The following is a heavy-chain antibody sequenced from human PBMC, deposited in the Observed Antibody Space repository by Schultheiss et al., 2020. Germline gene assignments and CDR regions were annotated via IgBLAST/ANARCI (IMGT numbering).Heavy chain of an antibody. V-gene: IGHV4-61*05. Sequence: SETLSLTCTVSGGSISSSRYYWGWIRQPPGKGLEWIGYIHYSGSTNYNPSLKSRVTISVDTSKNQFSLKLSSVTAADTAVYYCARTTAMVIGNAFDIWGQGTMVTGSS. CDR3: ARTTAMVIGNAFDI. D-gene: IGHD5-18*01. CDR2: IHYSGST. J-gene: IGHJ3*02. CDR1: GGSISSSRYY.